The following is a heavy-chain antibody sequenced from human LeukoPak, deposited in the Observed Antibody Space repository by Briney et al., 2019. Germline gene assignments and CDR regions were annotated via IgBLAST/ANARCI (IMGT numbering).Heavy chain of an antibody. CDR2: IYYSGST. Sequence: PSETLSLTCTVSGYSISSGYYWGWIRQPPGKGLEWIGSIYYSGSTYYNPSLKSRVTISVDTSKNQFSLKLSSVTAADTAVYYCARLLIVVVPAAPRGFDYWGQGTLVTVSS. CDR3: ARLLIVVVPAAPRGFDY. CDR1: GYSISSGYY. V-gene: IGHV4-38-2*02. D-gene: IGHD2-2*01. J-gene: IGHJ4*02.